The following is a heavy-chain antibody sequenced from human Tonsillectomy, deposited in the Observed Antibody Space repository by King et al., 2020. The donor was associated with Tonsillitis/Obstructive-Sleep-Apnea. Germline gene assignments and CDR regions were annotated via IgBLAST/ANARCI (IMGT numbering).Heavy chain of an antibody. CDR3: ASLYGDYQVGYFDY. D-gene: IGHD4-17*01. Sequence: VQLVESGGGVVQPGRSLRLSCAASGFTFSSYAMHWVRQAPDKGLEWVAVISYDGSNKCYADSVKGRFTISRDNSKNTLYLQMNSLRAEDTAVYYCASLYGDYQVGYFDYWGQGTLVTVSS. J-gene: IGHJ4*02. V-gene: IGHV3-30*01. CDR2: ISYDGSNK. CDR1: GFTFSSYA.